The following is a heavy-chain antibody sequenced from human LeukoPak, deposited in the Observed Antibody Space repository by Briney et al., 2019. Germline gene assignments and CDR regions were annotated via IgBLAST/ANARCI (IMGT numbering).Heavy chain of an antibody. CDR1: GGSIISNSHY. V-gene: IGHV4-39*01. D-gene: IGHD3-22*01. CDR3: PRLLYDTNGYYYFDY. J-gene: IGHJ4*02. CDR2: IYHSGSI. Sequence: SETLSLTCTVAGGSIISNSHYWGWIRQPPGKGLEWVASIYHSGSIYYNPSLKSRVTMSVDTSKNQFSLKLSSVTATDTAVYYCPRLLYDTNGYYYFDYWGQGTLVTVSS.